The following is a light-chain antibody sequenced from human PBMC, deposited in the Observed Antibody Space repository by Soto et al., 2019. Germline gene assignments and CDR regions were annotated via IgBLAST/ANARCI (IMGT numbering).Light chain of an antibody. Sequence: EIVFTQAAGTLSLSPGEIATLSCRASQSLTRSYLAWYQQTPAQARTLVVFGASTRATGIPDRFSGSGCGTDFTLTISRLEPEDFAVYYCQQYGNSLVYTFGQGTKVDIK. CDR2: GAS. CDR3: QQYGNSLVYT. V-gene: IGKV3-20*01. CDR1: QSLTRSY. J-gene: IGKJ2*01.